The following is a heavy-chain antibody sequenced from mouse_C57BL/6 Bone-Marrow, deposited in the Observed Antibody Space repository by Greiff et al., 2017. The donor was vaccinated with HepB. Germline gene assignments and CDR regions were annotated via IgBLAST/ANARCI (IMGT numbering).Heavy chain of an antibody. Sequence: VQLQQSGAELVRPGASVKLSCTASGFNIKDDYMHWVKQRPEQGLEWIGWIDPENGDTEYASKFQGKATITADTSSNTAYLQLSSLTSEDTAVYYCTSITTVYWYFDVWGTGTTVTVSS. CDR2: IDPENGDT. V-gene: IGHV14-4*01. D-gene: IGHD1-1*01. CDR3: TSITTVYWYFDV. J-gene: IGHJ1*03. CDR1: GFNIKDDY.